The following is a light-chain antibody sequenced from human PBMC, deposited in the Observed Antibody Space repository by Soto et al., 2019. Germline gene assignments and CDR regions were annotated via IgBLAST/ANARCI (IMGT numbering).Light chain of an antibody. CDR1: SSNIGAGFG. CDR3: QYYDSRSWTGSRV. J-gene: IGLJ1*01. V-gene: IGLV1-40*01. Sequence: QSVLTQPPSVSGAPGQRITISCTGSSSNIGAGFGVHWYQHLPGTAPKLLIYDNTNRPSGVPDRFSGSKSGTSASLAITGLQAEDEAEYYCQYYDSRSWTGSRVFRTGTKLTVL. CDR2: DNT.